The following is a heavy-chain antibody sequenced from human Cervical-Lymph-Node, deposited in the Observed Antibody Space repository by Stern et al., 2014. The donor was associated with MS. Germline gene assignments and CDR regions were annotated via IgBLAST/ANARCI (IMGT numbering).Heavy chain of an antibody. J-gene: IGHJ4*02. Sequence: VQLVESGGGLVKPGGSLRLSCAASGFRFSDYYMTWIRPAPGKGLEWVSYIGRSGTNIHYADSVRGRFTISRDNAEKSLYLQMNSLRVEDTAVYFCARGNTPGHSWLDYWGQGALLIVSS. CDR3: ARGNTPGHSWLDY. D-gene: IGHD2/OR15-2a*01. CDR1: GFRFSDYY. CDR2: IGRSGTNI. V-gene: IGHV3-11*01.